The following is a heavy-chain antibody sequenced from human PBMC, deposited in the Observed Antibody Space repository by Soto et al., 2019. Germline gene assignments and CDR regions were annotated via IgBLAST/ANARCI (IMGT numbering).Heavy chain of an antibody. J-gene: IGHJ4*02. Sequence: GSSVKVSCKASRGTFSRYTISWVRQAPGQGLEWMGGIIPIFGTANYAQKFQGRVTIPADKSTNTAYMEPSSLSSEDTAVYYCASTGDDFWSGCYFRWGQGTLVTVSS. D-gene: IGHD3-3*01. CDR1: RGTFSRYT. CDR3: ASTGDDFWSGCYFR. V-gene: IGHV1-69*06. CDR2: IIPIFGTA.